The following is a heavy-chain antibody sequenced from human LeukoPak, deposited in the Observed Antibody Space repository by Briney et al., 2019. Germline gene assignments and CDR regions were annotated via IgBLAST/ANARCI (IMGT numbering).Heavy chain of an antibody. CDR3: AKDLRTKTYYYYYGMDV. Sequence: WIRQAPGKGLEWVSAISGSGGSTYYADSVKGRFTISRDNSKNTLYLQMNSLRAEDTAVYYCAKDLRTKTYYYYYGMDVWGQGTTVTVSS. CDR2: ISGSGGST. J-gene: IGHJ6*02. V-gene: IGHV3-23*01.